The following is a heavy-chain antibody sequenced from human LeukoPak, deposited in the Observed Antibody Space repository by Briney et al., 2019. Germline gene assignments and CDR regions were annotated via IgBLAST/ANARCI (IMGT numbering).Heavy chain of an antibody. V-gene: IGHV3-9*01. CDR2: ISWNSGSI. Sequence: PGRSLRPSCAASGFTFDDYAMHWVRQAPGKGLEWVSGISWNSGSIGYADSVKGRFTISRDNAKNSLYLQMNSLRAEDTALYYCAKDMGWELLGSFDYWGQGTLVTVSS. CDR1: GFTFDDYA. D-gene: IGHD1-26*01. J-gene: IGHJ4*02. CDR3: AKDMGWELLGSFDY.